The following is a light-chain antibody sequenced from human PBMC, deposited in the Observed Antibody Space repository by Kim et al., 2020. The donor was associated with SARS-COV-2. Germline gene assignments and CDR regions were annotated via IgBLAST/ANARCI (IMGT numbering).Light chain of an antibody. CDR1: ESVKTY. CDR3: KQHNKWHLT. Sequence: EIVMTQSPATLSVSPGERATLSCRASESVKTYLAWYQQKPGQAPRLLIYGASTRATGIPARFSGSGSGTEFTVTISSLQSEDIAVYYCKQHNKWHLTFGGGTKVDIK. CDR2: GAS. J-gene: IGKJ4*01. V-gene: IGKV3-15*01.